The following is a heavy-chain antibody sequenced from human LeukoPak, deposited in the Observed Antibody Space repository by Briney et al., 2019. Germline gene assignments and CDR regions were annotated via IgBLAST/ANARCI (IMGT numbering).Heavy chain of an antibody. CDR3: ARGAIQGSFGGFDY. CDR1: GGSISSGSYY. J-gene: IGHJ4*02. CDR2: ICTSGST. D-gene: IGHD5-18*01. Sequence: TLSLTCTVSGGSISSGSYYWSWIRQPAGKGLEWIGRICTSGSTNYNPSLKSRVTISVDTSKNQFSLKLSSVTAADTAVYYCARGAIQGSFGGFDYWGQGTLVTVSS. V-gene: IGHV4-61*02.